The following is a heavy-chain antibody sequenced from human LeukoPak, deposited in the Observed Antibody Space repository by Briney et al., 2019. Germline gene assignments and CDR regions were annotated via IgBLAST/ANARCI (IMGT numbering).Heavy chain of an antibody. D-gene: IGHD3-22*01. CDR2: MYSNVIT. CDR1: GGSINNYY. J-gene: IGHJ4*02. CDR3: ARAMDDSSGYYPFFFDY. Sequence: SETLSLTCTVSGGSINNYYWAWIRQPPGKGLQWIGHMYSNVITKYNPSFRSRVTMSIDTSKSQFSLKLSSVTAADTAVYYCARAMDDSSGYYPFFFDYWGQGTLVTVSS. V-gene: IGHV4-59*12.